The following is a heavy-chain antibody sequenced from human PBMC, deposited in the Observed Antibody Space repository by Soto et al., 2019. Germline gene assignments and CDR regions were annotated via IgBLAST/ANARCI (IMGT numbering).Heavy chain of an antibody. Sequence: PGESLKISCXGSGYSFTSYWIGWVRQMPGKGLEWVGIIYPGDSDTRYSPSFQGQVTISADKSISTAYLQWSSLKASDTAMYYCAILPIAAAGPAPYYFDYWGQGTLVTVSS. V-gene: IGHV5-51*01. CDR2: IYPGDSDT. CDR1: GYSFTSYW. J-gene: IGHJ4*02. CDR3: AILPIAAAGPAPYYFDY. D-gene: IGHD6-13*01.